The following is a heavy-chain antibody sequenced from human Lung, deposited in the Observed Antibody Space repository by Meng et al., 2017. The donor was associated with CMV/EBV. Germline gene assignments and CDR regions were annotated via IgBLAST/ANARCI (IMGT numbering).Heavy chain of an antibody. J-gene: IGHJ4*02. V-gene: IGHV3-30*02. CDR1: GFSFSSYG. D-gene: IGHD3-3*01. CDR2: IRYDGSNK. CDR3: AKDDSAYFDFRSGYSTPPDY. Sequence: GESXKISCAASGFSFSSYGMQWVRQAPGKGLEWVAFIRYDGSNKYYVDSVKGRFTISRDNSKNMLYLQMNSLRVADTAVYYCAKDDSAYFDFRSGYSTPPDYWGQGTXVTVSS.